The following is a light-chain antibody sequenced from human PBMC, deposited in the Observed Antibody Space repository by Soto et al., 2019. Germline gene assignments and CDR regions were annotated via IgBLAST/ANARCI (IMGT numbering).Light chain of an antibody. V-gene: IGLV1-40*01. Sequence: QSALTQPPSVSGAPGQRVTISGTGSSSNIGAGYDVHWYQQLPGTAPKVFIYGNSNRPSGVPDRFSGSKSGTSASLAITGLQAEDEADYYCQSYDTSLSGSVFGGGTKLTVL. CDR2: GNS. CDR3: QSYDTSLSGSV. J-gene: IGLJ2*01. CDR1: SSNIGAGYD.